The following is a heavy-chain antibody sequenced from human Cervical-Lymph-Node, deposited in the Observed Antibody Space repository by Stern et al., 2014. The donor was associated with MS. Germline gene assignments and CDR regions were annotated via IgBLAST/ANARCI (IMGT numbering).Heavy chain of an antibody. V-gene: IGHV1-69*01. CDR3: TREATAHSGTFDF. J-gene: IGHJ4*02. CDR1: GGSFSSYA. D-gene: IGHD1-14*01. Sequence: QVQLVQSGAGMKKPGSSVKVSCKASGGSFSSYAGNWVRQASGQAPEWMGGIIPMFGAANYAQKFQGRVTLIADESTSTVYMEMISLTSEDTAVYYCTREATAHSGTFDFWGQGTLVTV. CDR2: IIPMFGAA.